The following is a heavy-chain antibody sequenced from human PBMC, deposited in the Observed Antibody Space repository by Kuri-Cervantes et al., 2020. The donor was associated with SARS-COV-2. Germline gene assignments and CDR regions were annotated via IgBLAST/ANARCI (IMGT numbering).Heavy chain of an antibody. Sequence: GGSLRLSCAASGFTVSTNYMSWVRQAPGKGLEWVSLIYSSGNTHYADSVKGRFTISRDNSKNTLCLQLNSLRVDDTAVYYCARGGSCNSGTCFDYWGQGTLVTVSS. CDR1: GFTVSTNY. CDR2: IYSSGNT. D-gene: IGHD2-15*01. CDR3: ARGGSCNSGTCFDY. V-gene: IGHV3-53*01. J-gene: IGHJ4*02.